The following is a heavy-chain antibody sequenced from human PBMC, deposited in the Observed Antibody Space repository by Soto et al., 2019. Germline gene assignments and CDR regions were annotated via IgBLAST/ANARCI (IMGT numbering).Heavy chain of an antibody. Sequence: SETLSLTCTVSGGSISSGGYYWSWIRQRPGKGLEWIGYIYYSGSTYYNPSPKSRVTISVDTSKNQFSLKLSPVTAADTAVYYCARGSYDYVWGSYRHDAFDIWGQGTMVTVSS. CDR1: GGSISSGGYY. V-gene: IGHV4-31*03. D-gene: IGHD3-16*02. J-gene: IGHJ3*02. CDR3: ARGSYDYVWGSYRHDAFDI. CDR2: IYYSGST.